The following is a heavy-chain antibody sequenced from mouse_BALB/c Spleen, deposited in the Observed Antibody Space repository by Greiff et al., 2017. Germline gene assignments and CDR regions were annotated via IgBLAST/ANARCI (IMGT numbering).Heavy chain of an antibody. CDR3: ARRDYGSTLDY. D-gene: IGHD1-1*01. CDR1: GYSITSDYA. CDR2: ISYDGSN. V-gene: IGHV3-6*02. Sequence: ESGPGLVKPSQSLSLTCTVTGYSITSDYAWNWIRQFPGNKLEWMGYISYDGSNNYNPSLKNRISITRDTSKNQFFLKLNSVTTEDTATYYCARRDYGSTLDYWGQGTTLTVSS. J-gene: IGHJ2*01.